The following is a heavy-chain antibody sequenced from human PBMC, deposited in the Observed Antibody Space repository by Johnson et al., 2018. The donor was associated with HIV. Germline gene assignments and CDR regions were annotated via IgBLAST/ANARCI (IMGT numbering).Heavy chain of an antibody. V-gene: IGHV3-43D*03. D-gene: IGHD6-13*01. CDR3: AKDMGYTSFGYGFDI. CDR1: GFTFDDYA. CDR2: ISWDGNST. Sequence: VQLVESGGGVVQPGRSLRLSCAVSGFTFDDYAMHWVRQPPGKGLEWVPLISWDGNSTYYADSVKGRFPISRDNSENSLYLKMNSLRAADTALYYCAKDMGYTSFGYGFDIWGQGTMVTVSS. J-gene: IGHJ3*02.